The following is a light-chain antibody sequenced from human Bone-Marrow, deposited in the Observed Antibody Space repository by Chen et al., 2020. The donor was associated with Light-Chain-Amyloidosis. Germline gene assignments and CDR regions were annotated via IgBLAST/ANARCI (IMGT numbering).Light chain of an antibody. CDR1: SSDVGGYNY. Sequence: QSALTQPASVSGSPGQSITVSCTGTSSDVGGYNYVPWYQQHPGKAPKLILYEVTNRPSGVSNRFSGSKSGNTASLTISGLQAEDEADYYCSSFTSSNTWVFGGGTKLTVL. CDR3: SSFTSSNTWV. V-gene: IGLV2-14*01. J-gene: IGLJ3*02. CDR2: EVT.